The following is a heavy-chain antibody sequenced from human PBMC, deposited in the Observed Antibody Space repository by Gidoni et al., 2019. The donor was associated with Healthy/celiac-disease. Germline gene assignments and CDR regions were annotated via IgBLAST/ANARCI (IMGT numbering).Heavy chain of an antibody. CDR1: GFTFSRYG. CDR3: AKDWYGDFDY. CDR2: ISYDESNK. D-gene: IGHD4-17*01. J-gene: IGHJ4*02. V-gene: IGHV3-30*18. Sequence: QVQRVSSAGGVVQLGRSLRLSCAASGFTFSRYGMHWVRQAPGKGLEWVAVISYDESNKYYADSLKGRFTISRDNSKNTLYLQMNSLRAEDTAVYYCAKDWYGDFDYWGQGTLVTVSS.